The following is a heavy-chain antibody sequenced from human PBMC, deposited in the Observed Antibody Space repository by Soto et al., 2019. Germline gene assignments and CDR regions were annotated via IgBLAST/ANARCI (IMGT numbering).Heavy chain of an antibody. V-gene: IGHV3-11*01. D-gene: IGHD3-3*01. J-gene: IGHJ4*02. CDR3: AREDSGRLRLRFLEWLPGGGTTFDY. Sequence: PGGSLRLSCAASGFTFSDYYMSWIRQAPGKGLEWVSYISSSGSTIYYADSVKGRFTISRDNAKNSLYLQMNSLRAEDTAVYYCAREDSGRLRLRFLEWLPGGGTTFDYWGQGTLVTVSS. CDR2: ISSSGSTI. CDR1: GFTFSDYY.